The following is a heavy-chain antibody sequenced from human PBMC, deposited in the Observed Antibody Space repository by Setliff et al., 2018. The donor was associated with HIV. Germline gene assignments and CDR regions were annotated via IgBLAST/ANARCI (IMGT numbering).Heavy chain of an antibody. Sequence: GESLKISCHLSGYSFVDFWIGWVRQMPGKGLEWVGFIYPGDSDIRYSPSFQGQVTISADKSISTAYLQWSSLKASDTAMYYCARQASYVLDPWGQGTLVTVS. D-gene: IGHD1-26*01. CDR1: GYSFVDFW. CDR3: ARQASYVLDP. CDR2: IYPGDSDI. J-gene: IGHJ5*02. V-gene: IGHV5-51*01.